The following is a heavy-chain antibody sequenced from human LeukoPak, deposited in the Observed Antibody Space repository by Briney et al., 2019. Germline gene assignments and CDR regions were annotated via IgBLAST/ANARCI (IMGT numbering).Heavy chain of an antibody. J-gene: IGHJ5*02. Sequence: ASVKVSCKASGYTFTGYYMHWVRQAPGQGLEWMGRINPNSGGTNYAQKFQGRVTMTRDTSISTAYMELSRLRSDDTAVYYCARVQFRATARWDLFDPWGQGTLVTVSS. D-gene: IGHD1-26*01. CDR2: INPNSGGT. CDR1: GYTFTGYY. CDR3: ARVQFRATARWDLFDP. V-gene: IGHV1-2*06.